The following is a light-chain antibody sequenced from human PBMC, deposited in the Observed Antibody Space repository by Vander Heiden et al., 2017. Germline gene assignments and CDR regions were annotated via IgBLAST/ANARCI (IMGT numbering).Light chain of an antibody. V-gene: IGLV1-40*01. J-gene: IGLJ1*01. CDR1: SSNIGAGYD. Sequence: QSVLTQPPSVSGGPGQRGTITCTGTSSNIGAGYDVYWYQQRPGTTPKLLIYGNNNRPSGVPDRFSGSKSGTSASLAITGLQAEDEADYYCQSYDSGPYVFGTGTRVTVL. CDR2: GNN. CDR3: QSYDSGPYV.